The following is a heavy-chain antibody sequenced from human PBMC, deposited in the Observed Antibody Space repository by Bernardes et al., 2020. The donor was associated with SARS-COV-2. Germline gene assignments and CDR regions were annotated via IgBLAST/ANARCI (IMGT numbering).Heavy chain of an antibody. V-gene: IGHV4-59*02. J-gene: IGHJ3*02. CDR1: GGSVSSYY. CDR3: AREGYYDSSGYYHHDAFDI. Sequence: ETLSLTCTVSGGSVSSYYWSWIRQPPGKGLEWIGYIVHSGTTNYNPSLKSRLTISVDTSKNQFSLKLSSATAADTAVYYCAREGYYDSSGYYHHDAFDIWGQGTMVTVSS. D-gene: IGHD3-22*01. CDR2: IVHSGTT.